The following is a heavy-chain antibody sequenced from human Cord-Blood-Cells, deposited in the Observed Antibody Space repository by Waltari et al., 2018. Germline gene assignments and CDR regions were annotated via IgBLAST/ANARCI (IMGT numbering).Heavy chain of an antibody. CDR3: ARGGSSWYFAFDI. Sequence: QVQLQESGPGLVKPSETLSLTCAVSGYSISSGYYWGWIRQPPGKGLEWIGSIYHSGSTYYNPPLKSRVTISVDTSKNQFSLKLSSVTAADTAVYYCARGGSSWYFAFDIWGQGTMVTVSS. V-gene: IGHV4-38-2*01. D-gene: IGHD6-13*01. CDR1: GYSISSGYY. CDR2: IYHSGST. J-gene: IGHJ3*02.